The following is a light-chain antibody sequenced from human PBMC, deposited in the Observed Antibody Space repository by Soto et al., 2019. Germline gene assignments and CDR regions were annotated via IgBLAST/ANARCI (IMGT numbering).Light chain of an antibody. Sequence: QSVLTQPASVSGSPGQSITISCTGTSSDVGGYNYVSWYQQHPGKAPKLMIYEVSNRPSGVSNRFSGSKSGNTASLTISGLQAEDEADYYCSSYTSSSTLGGVFGTGTNVTVL. CDR2: EVS. J-gene: IGLJ1*01. CDR3: SSYTSSSTLGGV. CDR1: SSDVGGYNY. V-gene: IGLV2-14*01.